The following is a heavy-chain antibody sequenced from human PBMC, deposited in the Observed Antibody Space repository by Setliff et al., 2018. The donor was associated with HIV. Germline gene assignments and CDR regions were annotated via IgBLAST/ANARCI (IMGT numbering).Heavy chain of an antibody. V-gene: IGHV4-39*07. J-gene: IGHJ5*02. CDR2: IYYSGST. Sequence: SETLSLTCTVSGGSISSSSYYWGWIRQPPGKGLEGIGSIYYSGSTYYNPSLKSRVTISVDTSKNQFSLKLSSVTAADTAVYYCAREKRSGFSSGWTNWFDPWGQGTLVTVSS. D-gene: IGHD6-19*01. CDR1: GGSISSSSYY. CDR3: AREKRSGFSSGWTNWFDP.